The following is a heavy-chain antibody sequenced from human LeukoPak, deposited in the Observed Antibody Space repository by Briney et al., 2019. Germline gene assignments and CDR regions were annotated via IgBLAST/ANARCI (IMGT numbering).Heavy chain of an antibody. Sequence: PSETLSLTCTVSGYSISSGYSWGWIRQPPGKGLEWIGSIFHSGTTNYNPSLKSRVTISVDTSKNQFSLKLSSVTAADTAVYYCARGRGYGGNTYYYYYYYMDVWGKGTTVTVSS. CDR2: IFHSGTT. J-gene: IGHJ6*03. CDR1: GYSISSGYS. V-gene: IGHV4-38-2*02. CDR3: ARGRGYGGNTYYYYYYYMDV. D-gene: IGHD4-23*01.